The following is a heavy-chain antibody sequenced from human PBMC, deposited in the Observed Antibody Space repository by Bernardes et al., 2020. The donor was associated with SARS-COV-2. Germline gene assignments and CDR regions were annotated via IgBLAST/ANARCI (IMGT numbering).Heavy chain of an antibody. CDR1: GYTFTDYY. D-gene: IGHD3-16*01. Sequence: VKVSCEASGYTFTDYYVHWVRQAPGQGLEWMGWIYPKSGDTNFAQNFRGRVTMTRDTSISTAYMELTRLSSDDTAVYYCASVTWSQRDGFDIWGQGTMVTVSS. CDR2: IYPKSGDT. V-gene: IGHV1-2*02. CDR3: ASVTWSQRDGFDI. J-gene: IGHJ3*02.